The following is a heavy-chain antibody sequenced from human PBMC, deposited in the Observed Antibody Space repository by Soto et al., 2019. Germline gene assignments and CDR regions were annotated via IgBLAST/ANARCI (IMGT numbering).Heavy chain of an antibody. V-gene: IGHV3-23*01. CDR1: GFTFSSYA. CDR3: TRGADRTVPPTVQRHLDWVCGH. D-gene: IGHD3-9*01. CDR2: ISGSGSST. J-gene: IGHJ4*02. Sequence: GGSLRLSCAASGFTFSSYAMSWVRQAPGKGLEWVSVISGSGSSTYYADSVKGRFTISRDNSKNTLYLQWNTLQASDTATYYCTRGADRTVPPTVQRHLDWVCGHWGQGTPVTVSS.